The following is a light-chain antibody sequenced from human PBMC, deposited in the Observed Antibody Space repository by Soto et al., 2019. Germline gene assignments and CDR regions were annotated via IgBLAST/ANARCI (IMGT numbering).Light chain of an antibody. J-gene: IGKJ4*01. V-gene: IGKV3-20*01. CDR3: QQYGSSPFT. CDR2: GAS. CDR1: QRGSSSY. Sequence: EIVLTQSPGTLSLSPGERATLSCRVSQRGSSSYLAWYQQKGGQAPRLLIYGASSRATGIPDRFSGSGSGTDFTLSISRLEPEEFAVYYCQQYGSSPFTFGGGTKVEIK.